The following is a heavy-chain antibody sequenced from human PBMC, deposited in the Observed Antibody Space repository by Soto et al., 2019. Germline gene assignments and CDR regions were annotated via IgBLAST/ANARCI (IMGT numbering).Heavy chain of an antibody. Sequence: PGGSLRLSCAASGFTFSSYAMHWVRQAPGKGLEWVAVISYDGSNKYYADSVKGRFTISRDNSKNTLYLQMNSLRAEDTAVYYCARLYGGNFDGDYWGQGTLVTVSS. D-gene: IGHD3-9*01. CDR1: GFTFSSYA. CDR3: ARLYGGNFDGDY. J-gene: IGHJ4*02. V-gene: IGHV3-30-3*01. CDR2: ISYDGSNK.